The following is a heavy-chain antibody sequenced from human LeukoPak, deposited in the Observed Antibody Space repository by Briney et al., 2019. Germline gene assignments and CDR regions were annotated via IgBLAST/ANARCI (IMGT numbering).Heavy chain of an antibody. Sequence: GASVKVSCKXSGYTFTSDGISWVRQAPRQGLEWMGWISAYNGNTNYAQKLQGRVTMTTDTSTSTAYMELRSLRSDDTAVYYCATSDWNYRFWGQGTLVTVSS. CDR1: GYTFTSDG. CDR3: ATSDWNYRF. CDR2: ISAYNGNT. D-gene: IGHD1-7*01. V-gene: IGHV1-18*01. J-gene: IGHJ4*02.